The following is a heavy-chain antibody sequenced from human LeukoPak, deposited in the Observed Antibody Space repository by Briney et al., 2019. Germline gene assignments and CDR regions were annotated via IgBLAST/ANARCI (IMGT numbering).Heavy chain of an antibody. Sequence: GSLRLSCAASGFTFSSYGMHWVRQAPGKGLEWVAVISYDGSNKYYADSVKGRFTISRDNSKNTLYLQMNSLRAEDTAVYYCAKVEEGYITLMSPDYWGQGTLVTVSS. J-gene: IGHJ4*02. CDR2: ISYDGSNK. CDR3: AKVEEGYITLMSPDY. D-gene: IGHD3-10*01. CDR1: GFTFSSYG. V-gene: IGHV3-30*18.